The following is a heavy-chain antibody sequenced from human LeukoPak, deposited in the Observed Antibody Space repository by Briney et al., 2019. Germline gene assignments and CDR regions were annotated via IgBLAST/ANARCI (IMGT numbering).Heavy chain of an antibody. CDR3: AKAETRWFGELLSFDY. V-gene: IGHV3-23*01. D-gene: IGHD3-10*01. CDR2: ISGSGGST. J-gene: IGHJ4*02. CDR1: GFTFGSYA. Sequence: GGSLRLSCAASGFTFGSYAMSWVRQAPGKGLEWVSAISGSGGSTYYADSVKGRFTISRDNSKYTLYLQMNSLRAEDTAVYYCAKAETRWFGELLSFDYWGQGTLVTVSS.